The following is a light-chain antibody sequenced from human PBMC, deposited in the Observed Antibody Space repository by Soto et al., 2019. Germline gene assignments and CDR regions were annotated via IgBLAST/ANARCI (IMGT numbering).Light chain of an antibody. CDR2: GNS. J-gene: IGLJ2*01. V-gene: IGLV1-40*01. CDR1: SSNIGAGYD. Sequence: QSVLTQPPSVSGAPGQRVTISCTGSSSNIGAGYDVHWYQQLPGTAPKLLIYGNSNRPSRVPDRVSGSKSGTSASLAITGLQAEDEADYYCQSYDSSLSGVVFGGGTKLTVL. CDR3: QSYDSSLSGVV.